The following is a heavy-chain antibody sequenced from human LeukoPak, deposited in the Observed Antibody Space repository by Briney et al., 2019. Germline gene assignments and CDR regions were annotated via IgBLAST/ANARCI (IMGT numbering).Heavy chain of an antibody. CDR3: ARDCGGGLSDWFDP. CDR1: GFTFSSYS. Sequence: PGGSLRLSCAASGFTFSSYSMNWVRQAPGKGLEWVSSISSSSSYIYHADSVKGRFTIPRDNAKNSLYLQMNSLRAEDTAVYYCARDCGGGLSDWFDPWGQGTLVTVSS. CDR2: ISSSSSYI. J-gene: IGHJ5*02. V-gene: IGHV3-21*01. D-gene: IGHD2-21*01.